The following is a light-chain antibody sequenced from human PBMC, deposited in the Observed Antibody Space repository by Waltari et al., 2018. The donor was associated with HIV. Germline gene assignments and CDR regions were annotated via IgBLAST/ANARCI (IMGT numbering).Light chain of an antibody. J-gene: IGLJ3*02. CDR2: EVT. CDR1: TEDVGAYNY. Sequence: QSALTQPASVSGSPGQSITISCPGTTEDVGAYNYFSWYQQHPGKAPKLIIYEVTNRPSGISARFSGSKSGNTASLTISGLQAEDEADYHCSSWTTSTTRVFGGGTKVTVL. V-gene: IGLV2-14*03. CDR3: SSWTTSTTRV.